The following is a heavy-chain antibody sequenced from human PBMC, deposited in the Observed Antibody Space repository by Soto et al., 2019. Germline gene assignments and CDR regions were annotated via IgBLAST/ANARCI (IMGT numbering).Heavy chain of an antibody. V-gene: IGHV3-48*02. CDR3: ARAPERATYYYYYGMDV. Sequence: PGGSLRLSCAASGFTFSSYSMNWVRQAPGKGLEWVSYISSSSSTIYYADSVKGRFTISRDNAKNSLYLQMSSLRDEDTAVYYCARAPERATYYYYYGMDVWGQGTTVTVSS. D-gene: IGHD1-26*01. J-gene: IGHJ6*02. CDR2: ISSSSSTI. CDR1: GFTFSSYS.